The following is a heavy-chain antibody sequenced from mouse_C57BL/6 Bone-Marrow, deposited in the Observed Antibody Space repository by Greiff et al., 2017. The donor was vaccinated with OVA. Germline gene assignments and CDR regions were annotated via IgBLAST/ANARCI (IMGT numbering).Heavy chain of an antibody. CDR2: ISYDGSN. V-gene: IGHV3-6*01. Sequence: EVKLMESGPGLVKPSPSLSLTCSVTGYSITSGYYWNWIRQFPGNKLEWMGYISYDGSNNYNPSLKNRISITRDTSKNQFFLKLNSVTTEDTATYYCAREGYYPYYFDYWGQGTTLTVSS. CDR1: GYSITSGYY. J-gene: IGHJ2*01. D-gene: IGHD2-3*01. CDR3: AREGYYPYYFDY.